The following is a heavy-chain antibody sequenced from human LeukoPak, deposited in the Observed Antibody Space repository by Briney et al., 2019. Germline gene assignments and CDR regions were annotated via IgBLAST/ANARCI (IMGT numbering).Heavy chain of an antibody. CDR3: ARERYSSSWYANWFDP. J-gene: IGHJ5*02. D-gene: IGHD6-13*01. CDR1: GGSISSYY. Sequence: SETLSLTCTVSGGSISSYYWSWIRQPPGKGLEWTGYIYYSGSTNYNPSLKSRVTISVDTSKNQFSLKLSSVTAADTAVYYCARERYSSSWYANWFDPWGQGTLVTVSS. V-gene: IGHV4-59*01. CDR2: IYYSGST.